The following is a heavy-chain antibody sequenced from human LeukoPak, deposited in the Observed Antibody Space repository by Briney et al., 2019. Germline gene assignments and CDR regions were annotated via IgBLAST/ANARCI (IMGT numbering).Heavy chain of an antibody. Sequence: GRSLRLSCAASGFTLDDYAMHWVRQAPGKGLGWVSGISWNSGSIGYADSVKGRFTISRDNAKNSLYLQMNSLRAEDTALYYCAKDFTDYWGQGTLVTVSS. CDR3: AKDFTDY. CDR2: ISWNSGSI. V-gene: IGHV3-9*01. J-gene: IGHJ4*02. CDR1: GFTLDDYA.